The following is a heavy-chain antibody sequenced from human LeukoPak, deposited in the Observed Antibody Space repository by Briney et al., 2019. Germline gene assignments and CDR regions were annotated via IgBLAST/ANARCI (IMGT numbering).Heavy chain of an antibody. V-gene: IGHV4-59*12. CDR1: GGSISSYY. J-gene: IGHJ6*03. CDR2: IYYSGST. Sequence: SETLSLTCTVSGGSISSYYWSWIRQPPGKGLEWIGYIYYSGSTNYNPSLKSRVTMSVDTSKNQFSLKLSSVTAADTAVYYCARVYYDILTGYQYYYYMDVWGKGTTVTISS. D-gene: IGHD3-9*01. CDR3: ARVYYDILTGYQYYYYMDV.